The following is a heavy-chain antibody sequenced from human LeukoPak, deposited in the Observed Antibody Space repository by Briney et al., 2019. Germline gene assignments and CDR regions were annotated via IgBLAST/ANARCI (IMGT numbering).Heavy chain of an antibody. CDR1: GGSISSGGYY. CDR3: ARGLGSYTDY. J-gene: IGHJ4*02. V-gene: IGHV4-34*01. CDR2: INHSGST. Sequence: SETLSLTCAVSGGSISSGGYYWSWIRQPPGKGLEWIGEINHSGSTNYNPSLKSRVTISVDTSKNQFSLKLSSVTAADTAVYYCARGLGSYTDYWGQGTLVTVSS. D-gene: IGHD3-10*01.